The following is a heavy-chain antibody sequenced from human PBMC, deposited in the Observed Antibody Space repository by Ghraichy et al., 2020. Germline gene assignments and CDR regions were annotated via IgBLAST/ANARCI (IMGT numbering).Heavy chain of an antibody. V-gene: IGHV3-48*03. D-gene: IGHD3-22*01. Sequence: LSLTCAASGFTFSSYEMNWVRQAPGKGLEWVSYISSSGSTIYYADSVKGRFTISRDNAKNSLYLQMNSLRAEDTAVYYCARDGNDYYDSSGYFGWGQGTLVTVSS. J-gene: IGHJ4*02. CDR2: ISSSGSTI. CDR3: ARDGNDYYDSSGYFG. CDR1: GFTFSSYE.